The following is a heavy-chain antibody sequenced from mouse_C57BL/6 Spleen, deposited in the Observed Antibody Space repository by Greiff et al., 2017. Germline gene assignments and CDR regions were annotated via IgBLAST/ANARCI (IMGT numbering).Heavy chain of an antibody. D-gene: IGHD3-3*01. CDR1: GYSITSDY. CDR2: ISYSGST. J-gene: IGHJ1*03. CDR3: ARYKGLGYFDV. V-gene: IGHV3-8*01. Sequence: VQLKESGPGLAKPSQTLSLTCSVTGYSITSDYWNWIRKFPGNKLEYMGYISYSGSTYSNPSLKSRISITRDTSKNQSYLQLNSVATEDTATYYYARYKGLGYFDVWGTGTTVTVSS.